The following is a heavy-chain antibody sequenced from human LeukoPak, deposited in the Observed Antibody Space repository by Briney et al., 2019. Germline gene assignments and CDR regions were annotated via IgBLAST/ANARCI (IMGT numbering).Heavy chain of an antibody. CDR1: GYTFTSYW. CDR3: ARPRVVAATGDSSNYYYYYYMDV. V-gene: IGHV5-51*01. CDR2: IYPGDSDT. Sequence: GESLKISCEGSGYTFTSYWIAWVRQMPGKGLEWMGIIYPGDSDTRYSPSFQGQVTISADKPISTAYLQWSSLTASDTAVYFCARPRVVAATGDSSNYYYYYYMDVWGKGTTVTISS. J-gene: IGHJ6*03. D-gene: IGHD2-15*01.